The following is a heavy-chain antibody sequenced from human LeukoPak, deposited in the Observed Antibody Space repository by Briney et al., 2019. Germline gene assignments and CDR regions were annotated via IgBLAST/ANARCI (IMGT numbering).Heavy chain of an antibody. J-gene: IGHJ4*02. CDR2: ISNSGTT. CDR1: GGSMSSSHSY. D-gene: IGHD3-22*01. V-gene: IGHV4-39*01. CDR3: ARHNWSYYYDSIGFDY. Sequence: SETLSLTCTVSGGSMSSSHSYWVWIRQPPGKGQEWIGSISNSGTTYYNPSLKSRVTISVDTSKNQFSLKLSSVTAADTAVYYCARHNWSYYYDSIGFDYWGQGTLVTVSS.